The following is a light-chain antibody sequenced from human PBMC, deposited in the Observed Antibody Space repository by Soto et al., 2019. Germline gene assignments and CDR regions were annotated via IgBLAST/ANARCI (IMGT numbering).Light chain of an antibody. Sequence: QSVLTQPASVSGSPGQSITISCTGTSSDIGSNNYVSWYQQHPGRAPKLIIYEVSNRPSGVSNRFSGSKSGNTASLSISGLQTGDEADYYCSSYTGVSTYVFGNGTQLTVL. V-gene: IGLV2-14*01. CDR1: SSDIGSNNY. CDR3: SSYTGVSTYV. J-gene: IGLJ7*01. CDR2: EVS.